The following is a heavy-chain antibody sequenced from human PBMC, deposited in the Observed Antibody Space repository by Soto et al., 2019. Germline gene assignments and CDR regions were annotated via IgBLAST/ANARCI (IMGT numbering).Heavy chain of an antibody. Sequence: PGGSLILSCASAGVTFSRYSMNWVRQAPGKGLEWVSSISSSSSYIYYADSVKGRFTISRDNAKNSLYLQMNSLRAEDTAVYYCARALSSSWYWFDPWGQGTLVTVSS. CDR2: ISSSSSYI. J-gene: IGHJ5*02. CDR3: ARALSSSWYWFDP. V-gene: IGHV3-21*01. D-gene: IGHD6-13*01. CDR1: GVTFSRYS.